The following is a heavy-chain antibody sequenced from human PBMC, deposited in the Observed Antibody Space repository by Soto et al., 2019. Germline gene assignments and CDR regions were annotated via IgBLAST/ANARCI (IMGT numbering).Heavy chain of an antibody. CDR2: IDPSDSYT. V-gene: IGHV5-10-1*01. CDR1: GYSFTSYW. D-gene: IGHD3-16*01. Sequence: PGESLKISCKGSGYSFTSYWISWVRQMPGKGLEWMGRIDPSDSYTNYSPSFQGHVTISADKSISTAYLQWSSLKASDTAMYYCARPQGAGDSGYYYYGMDVWGQGTTVTVSS. CDR3: ARPQGAGDSGYYYYGMDV. J-gene: IGHJ6*02.